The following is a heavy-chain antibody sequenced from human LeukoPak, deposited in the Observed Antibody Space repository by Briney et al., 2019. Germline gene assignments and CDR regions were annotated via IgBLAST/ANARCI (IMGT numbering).Heavy chain of an antibody. CDR1: GFTFSSYA. CDR2: ISGSGGST. J-gene: IGHJ4*02. CDR3: AKRDSSSWYSLYFDY. D-gene: IGHD6-13*01. V-gene: IGHV3-23*01. Sequence: GGSLRLSCAASGFTFSSYAVSWVRQAPGKGLEWVSAISGSGGSTYYADSVKGRFTISRDNSKNTLYLQMNSLRAEDTAVYYCAKRDSSSWYSLYFDYWGQGTLVTVSS.